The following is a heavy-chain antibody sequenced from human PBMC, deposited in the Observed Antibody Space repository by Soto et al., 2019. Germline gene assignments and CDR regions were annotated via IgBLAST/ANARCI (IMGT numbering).Heavy chain of an antibody. V-gene: IGHV4-31*03. Sequence: KPSETLSLTCTVSGGSISSGGYYWSWIRQHPGKGLEWIGYIYYSGSTYYNPSLKSRVTISVDTSKNQFSLKLSSVTAADTAVYYCARDNYRAAHAFDIWGQGTMVTVSS. J-gene: IGHJ3*02. CDR1: GGSISSGGYY. CDR2: IYYSGST. D-gene: IGHD4-4*01. CDR3: ARDNYRAAHAFDI.